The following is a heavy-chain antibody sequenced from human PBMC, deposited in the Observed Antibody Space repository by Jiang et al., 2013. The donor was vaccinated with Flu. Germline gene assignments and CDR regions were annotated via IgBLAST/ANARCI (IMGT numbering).Heavy chain of an antibody. CDR1: GYTFTSYY. Sequence: GAEVKKPGASVKVSCKASGYTFTSYYMHWVRQAPGQGLEWMGIINPSGGSTSYAQKFQGRVTMTRDTSTSTVYMELSSLRSEDTAVYYCARAYSSSWSPGGYYGMDVWGQGTTVTVSS. CDR3: ARAYSSSWSPGGYYGMDV. V-gene: IGHV1-46*01. CDR2: INPSGGST. J-gene: IGHJ6*02. D-gene: IGHD6-13*01.